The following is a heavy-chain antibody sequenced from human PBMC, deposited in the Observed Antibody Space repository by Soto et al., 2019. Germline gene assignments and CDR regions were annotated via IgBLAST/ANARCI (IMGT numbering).Heavy chain of an antibody. CDR2: INHSGST. CDR3: ARDRITMVRGVMAPYFDY. CDR1: GGSFSGYY. V-gene: IGHV4-34*01. J-gene: IGHJ4*02. D-gene: IGHD3-10*01. Sequence: QVQLQQWGAGLLKPSETLSLTCAVYGGSFSGYYWSWIRQPPGKGLEWIGEINHSGSTNYNPSLKSRVTISVDTSKNQFSLKLSSVPAADTAVYYCARDRITMVRGVMAPYFDYWGQGTLVTVSS.